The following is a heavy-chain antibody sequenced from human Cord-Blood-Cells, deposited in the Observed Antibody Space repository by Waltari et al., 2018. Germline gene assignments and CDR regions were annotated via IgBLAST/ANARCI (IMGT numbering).Heavy chain of an antibody. J-gene: IGHJ2*01. V-gene: IGHV4-30-4*01. CDR3: ARDGDTAMAYWYFDL. CDR1: GGSISSGDYY. CDR2: IYYSGST. D-gene: IGHD5-18*01. Sequence: QVQLQESGPGLVKPSQTLSLPCTVSGGSISSGDYYWRWILQPPGKGLEWIGYIYYSGSTYYNPSLKSRVTISVDTSKNQFSLKLSSVTAADTAVYYCARDGDTAMAYWYFDLWGRGTLVTVSS.